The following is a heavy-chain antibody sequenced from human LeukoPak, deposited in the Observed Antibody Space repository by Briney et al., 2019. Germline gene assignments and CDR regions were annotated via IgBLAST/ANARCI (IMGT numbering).Heavy chain of an antibody. V-gene: IGHV3-48*03. CDR2: ISSSGTTL. Sequence: GGSLRLSCTASGFTFSSFEMNWVRQAPGKGLEWVSYISSSGTTLYYADSVKGRCTISRDNSKNTLYLQMNSLRAEDTAVYYCAKGREIFDYWGQGTLVTVSS. CDR1: GFTFSSFE. CDR3: AKGREIFDY. J-gene: IGHJ4*02.